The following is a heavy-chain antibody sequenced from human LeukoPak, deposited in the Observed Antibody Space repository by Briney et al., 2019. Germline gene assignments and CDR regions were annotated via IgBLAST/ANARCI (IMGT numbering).Heavy chain of an antibody. CDR2: IYYSGST. V-gene: IGHV4-39*01. J-gene: IGHJ3*02. CDR3: ARHSDTYYYGSGSYAFDI. D-gene: IGHD3-10*01. Sequence: SETLSLTCTVSGGSISSSSYYWGWIRQPPGKGLEWIGSIYYSGSTYYNPSLKSRVTISVDTSKNQFSLKLSSVTAADTAVYYCARHSDTYYYGSGSYAFDIWGQGTMVTVSS. CDR1: GGSISSSSYY.